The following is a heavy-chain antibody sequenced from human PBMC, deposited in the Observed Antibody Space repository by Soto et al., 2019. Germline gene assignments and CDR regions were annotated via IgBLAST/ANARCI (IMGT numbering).Heavy chain of an antibody. J-gene: IGHJ6*02. CDR3: ARDAHYPDRTYYYYGMDV. D-gene: IGHD3-10*01. CDR1: GFTVSSNY. CDR2: IYSGGST. Sequence: EVQLVESGGGLVQPGGSLRLSCAASGFTVSSNYMSWVRQAPGKGLEWVSVIYSGGSTYYADSVKGRFTISRDNSKNTLYLQMNSLRAEDTAVYYCARDAHYPDRTYYYYGMDVWGQGTTVTVSS. V-gene: IGHV3-66*01.